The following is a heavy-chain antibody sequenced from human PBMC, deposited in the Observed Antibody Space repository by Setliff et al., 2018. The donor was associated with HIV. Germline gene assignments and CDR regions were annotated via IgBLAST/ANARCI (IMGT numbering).Heavy chain of an antibody. D-gene: IGHD3-3*01. J-gene: IGHJ6*03. V-gene: IGHV1-69*02. CDR3: VRGVQSPPHYSYYYMDV. CDR2: IIHVLGVA. CDR1: RSTFNSHT. Sequence: SVKVSCKASRSTFNSHTINWVRQAPGQGLDWMGRIIHVLGVANYAQRFQGKVTITADKSTSTAYMELTSLRFDDTAMYYCVRGVQSPPHYSYYYMDVWGEGTMVTVS.